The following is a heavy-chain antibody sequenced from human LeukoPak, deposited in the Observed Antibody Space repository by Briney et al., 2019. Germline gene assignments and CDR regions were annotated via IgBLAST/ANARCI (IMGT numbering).Heavy chain of an antibody. J-gene: IGHJ4*02. Sequence: ASVKVSCKASGYTFTGYYMHWVRQAPGQGLEWMGWINPNSGGTNYAQKFEGWVTMTRDTSISTAYMELSRLRSDDTAVYYCARGYCSGGSCYSQMPFDYWGQGTLVPVSS. D-gene: IGHD2-15*01. V-gene: IGHV1-2*04. CDR2: INPNSGGT. CDR3: ARGYCSGGSCYSQMPFDY. CDR1: GYTFTGYY.